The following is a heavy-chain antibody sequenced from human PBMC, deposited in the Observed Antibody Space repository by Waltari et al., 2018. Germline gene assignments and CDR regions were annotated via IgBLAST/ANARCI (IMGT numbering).Heavy chain of an antibody. V-gene: IGHV4-31*01. J-gene: IGHJ4*02. Sequence: QVQLQESGPGLVKPSQTLSLTCTVSGGSISSGGYYWSWIRQHPGKGLEWIGYIYYSGSTYHNPSLMRLVTISVDTSKNQFSLKLSSVTAADTAVYYCARGAWGYDSSGYYFDYWGQGTLVTVSS. CDR3: ARGAWGYDSSGYYFDY. D-gene: IGHD3-22*01. CDR2: IYYSGST. CDR1: GGSISSGGYY.